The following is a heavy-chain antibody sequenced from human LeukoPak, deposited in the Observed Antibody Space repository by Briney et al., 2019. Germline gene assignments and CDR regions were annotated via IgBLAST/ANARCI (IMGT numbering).Heavy chain of an antibody. J-gene: IGHJ4*02. Sequence: GGSLRLSCAAFGFTVSSNYMSWVRQAPGKGLEWVSVIYSGGSTYHADSVKGRFTISRDNSKNTLYLQMNSLRADDTAVYYCARVRSIYFDYWGQGTLVTVSS. CDR2: IYSGGST. CDR3: ARVRSIYFDY. V-gene: IGHV3-53*01. CDR1: GFTVSSNY.